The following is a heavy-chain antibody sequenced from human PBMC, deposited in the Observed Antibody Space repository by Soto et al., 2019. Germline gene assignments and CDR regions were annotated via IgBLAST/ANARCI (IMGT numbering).Heavy chain of an antibody. CDR3: ARVRGYSYGSYYYCMVV. V-gene: IGHV1-18*04. CDR1: GYTFTSYG. CDR2: ISAYNGNT. Sequence: ASVKVSCTASGYTFTSYGISWVRPAPGQGLEWMGWISAYNGNTNYAQKLQGRVTMTTDTSTSTAYMELRSLRSDDTAVYYCARVRGYSYGSYYYCMVVRGEGITVTVSS. J-gene: IGHJ6*04. D-gene: IGHD5-18*01.